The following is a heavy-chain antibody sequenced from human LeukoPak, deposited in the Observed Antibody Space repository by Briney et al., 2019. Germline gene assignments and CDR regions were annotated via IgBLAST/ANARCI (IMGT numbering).Heavy chain of an antibody. CDR2: MNPNSGNT. V-gene: IGHV1-8*01. Sequence: ASVKVSCKASGYTFTSYDINWVRQATGQGLEWMGWMNPNSGNTGYAQKFQGRVTITADESTSTAYMELSSLRSEDTAVYYCARATSSSWYGYWGQGTLVTVSS. D-gene: IGHD6-13*01. J-gene: IGHJ4*02. CDR3: ARATSSSWYGY. CDR1: GYTFTSYD.